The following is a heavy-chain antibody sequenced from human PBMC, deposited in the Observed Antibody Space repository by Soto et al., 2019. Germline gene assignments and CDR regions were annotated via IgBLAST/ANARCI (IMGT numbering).Heavy chain of an antibody. CDR1: GGSISSGGYS. Sequence: QLQLQESGSGLVKPSQTLSLTCAVSGGSISSGGYSWSWIRQPPGKGLEWIGYIYHSGSTYYNRSLKSRVTISVDRSKNQFSLKLSSVTAADTAVYYCASNLYYDSSGYYRSDAFDIWGQGTMVTVSS. V-gene: IGHV4-30-2*01. D-gene: IGHD3-22*01. J-gene: IGHJ3*02. CDR2: IYHSGST. CDR3: ASNLYYDSSGYYRSDAFDI.